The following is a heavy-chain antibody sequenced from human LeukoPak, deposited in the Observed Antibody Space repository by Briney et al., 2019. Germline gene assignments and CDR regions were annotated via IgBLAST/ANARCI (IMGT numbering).Heavy chain of an antibody. D-gene: IGHD3-16*02. CDR1: GGSISSSSYY. V-gene: IGHV4-39*01. Sequence: SETLSLTCTVSGGSISSSSYYWGWIRQPPGKGLEWIGSIYYSGSTYYNPSLKSRVTISVDTSKNQFSLKLSSVTAADTAVYYCARQPRHYDYVWGSYRSRQFDYWGQRTLVTVSS. CDR2: IYYSGST. J-gene: IGHJ4*02. CDR3: ARQPRHYDYVWGSYRSRQFDY.